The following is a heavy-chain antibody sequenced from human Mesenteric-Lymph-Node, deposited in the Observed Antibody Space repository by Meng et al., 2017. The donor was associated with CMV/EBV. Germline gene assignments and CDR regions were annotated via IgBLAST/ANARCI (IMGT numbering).Heavy chain of an antibody. CDR1: GFIFSNYA. CDR2: INSDGSST. J-gene: IGHJ4*02. Sequence: GESLKISCAASGFIFSNYAMHWVRQAPGKGLEWVSRINSDGSSTSYADSVKGRFTISRDNAKNTLYLQMNSLRAEDTAVYYCARAPYWGQGTLVTVSS. V-gene: IGHV3-74*01. CDR3: ARAPY.